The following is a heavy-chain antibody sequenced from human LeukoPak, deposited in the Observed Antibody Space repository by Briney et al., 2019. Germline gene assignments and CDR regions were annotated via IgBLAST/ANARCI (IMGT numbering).Heavy chain of an antibody. D-gene: IGHD6-6*01. V-gene: IGHV4-61*02. CDR2: RYTNGST. CDR1: GGSVSSGDYY. Sequence: SETLSLTCTVSGGSVSSGDYYWSWIRQPAGKGLEWLGRRYTNGSTNYNPSLKSRVTISVDTSKNQFSLKLSSVTAADTAVYYCARDTGVYSSSFDDYHYYMDVWGKGTTVTVSS. J-gene: IGHJ6*03. CDR3: ARDTGVYSSSFDDYHYYMDV.